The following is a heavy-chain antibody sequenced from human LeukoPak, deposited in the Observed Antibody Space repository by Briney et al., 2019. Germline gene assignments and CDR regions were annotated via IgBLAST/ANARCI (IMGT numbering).Heavy chain of an antibody. CDR3: ASLVYENFDY. J-gene: IGHJ4*02. V-gene: IGHV3-33*08. CDR2: IWYDGSNK. D-gene: IGHD2/OR15-2a*01. Sequence: GGSRRLSWAAAGFTVSSYEMNWVRQAPGKGLEWVAVIWYDGSNKYYADSVKGRFTISRDNSKNTLYLQMNSLRAEDTAVYYCASLVYENFDYWGQGTLVTVSS. CDR1: GFTVSSYE.